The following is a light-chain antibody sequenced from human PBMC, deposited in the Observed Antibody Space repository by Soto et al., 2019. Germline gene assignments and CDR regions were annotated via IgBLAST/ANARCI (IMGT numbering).Light chain of an antibody. CDR2: KAS. V-gene: IGKV1-5*03. CDR1: QSISSR. Sequence: DIQMTQSPSTLSASVGDRVTISCRASQSISSRLAWYQQKPGKAPNLLIYKASSLESGVPSRFSGSGSGTEFTLTISSLQPDDFATYYCQQYNGTFGQGTRLEI. J-gene: IGKJ5*01. CDR3: QQYNGT.